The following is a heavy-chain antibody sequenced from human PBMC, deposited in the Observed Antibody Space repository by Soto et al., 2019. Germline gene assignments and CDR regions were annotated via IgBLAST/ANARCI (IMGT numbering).Heavy chain of an antibody. CDR2: ISSSSSYI. CDR1: RFTFSSYS. CDR3: ARVAPIRY. V-gene: IGHV3-21*01. J-gene: IGHJ4*02. Sequence: GGSLRLSCAPSRFTFSSYSMNWVRQAPGKRLEWVSSISSSSSYIYYANSVKGRFTISIDNAKNSLYLQMNSLRAEDTAVYYCARVAPIRYWGQGTLVTVSS.